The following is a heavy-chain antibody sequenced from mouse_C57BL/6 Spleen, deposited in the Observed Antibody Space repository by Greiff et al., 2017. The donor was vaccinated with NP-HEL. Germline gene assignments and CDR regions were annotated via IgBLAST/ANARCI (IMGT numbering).Heavy chain of an antibody. V-gene: IGHV3-8*01. CDR2: ISYSGST. Sequence: EVQLMESGPGLAKPSQPLSLTCSVTGYSITSDYWNWVRKVPGNKLEYMGYISYSGSTYYNPSLKSRISITRDTSKNHYYLQLNSVPTEDTAPYYCARYGNYYFDYWGQGTTLTVSS. CDR3: ARYGNYYFDY. D-gene: IGHD2-1*01. J-gene: IGHJ2*01. CDR1: GYSITSDY.